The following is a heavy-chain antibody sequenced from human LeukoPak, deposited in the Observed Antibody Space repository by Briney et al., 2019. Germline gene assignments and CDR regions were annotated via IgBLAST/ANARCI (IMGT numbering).Heavy chain of an antibody. CDR1: GGSIGSSSYY. CDR3: ARGRGYQLSSNWFDP. CDR2: IYYSGST. V-gene: IGHV4-39*07. Sequence: SETLSLTCTVSGGSIGSSSYYWGWIRQPPGKGLEWIGSIYYSGSTYYNPSLKSRATISVDTSKNQFSLKLSSVTAADTAVYYCARGRGYQLSSNWFDPWGQGTLVTVSS. D-gene: IGHD2-2*01. J-gene: IGHJ5*02.